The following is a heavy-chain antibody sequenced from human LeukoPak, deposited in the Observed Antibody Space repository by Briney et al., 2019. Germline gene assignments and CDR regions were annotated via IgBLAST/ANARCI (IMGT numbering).Heavy chain of an antibody. CDR3: TTDLVEGIAAAAYDAFDI. D-gene: IGHD6-13*01. J-gene: IGHJ3*02. V-gene: IGHV3-15*01. CDR1: GFTFSNAW. CDR2: IKSKTDGGTT. Sequence: GGSLRLSCAASGFTFSNAWMSWVRQAPGKGLEWVGRIKSKTDGGTTDYAAPVKGRFTISRDDSKNTLYLQMNSLKTEDTAAYYCTTDLVEGIAAAAYDAFDIWGQGTMVTVSS.